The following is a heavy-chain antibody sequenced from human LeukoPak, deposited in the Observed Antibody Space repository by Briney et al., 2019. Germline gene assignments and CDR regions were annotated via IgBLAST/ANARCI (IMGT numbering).Heavy chain of an antibody. J-gene: IGHJ6*03. V-gene: IGHV1-69*13. CDR2: IIHIFATA. CDR1: GGTYSSYA. CDR3: ARGRLYCSNTSCYQDYYYYYMDV. D-gene: IGHD2-2*01. Sequence: GASVKVSRKASGGTYSSYAVNWVRQAPGQGLEWMGGIIHIFATANYAQKFQGRVTITADDSTSTAYMELSSLRSEDTAVYYCARGRLYCSNTSCYQDYYYYYMDVWGKGTTVTVSS.